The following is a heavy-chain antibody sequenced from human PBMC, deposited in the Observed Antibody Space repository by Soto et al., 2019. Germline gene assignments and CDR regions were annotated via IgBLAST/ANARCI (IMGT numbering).Heavy chain of an antibody. D-gene: IGHD6-6*01. CDR2: MSNNGRYI. CDR3: ANGRRGSQSIAEFEF. Sequence: PGGSLSLSCAASGFIFSDYDMHWVRQAPGKGLEWVAVMSNNGRYIKYGDSVKGRFTISRDNSKSALYLQMDSLIVEDTAVYYCANGRRGSQSIAEFEFWGQGTLVTVSS. J-gene: IGHJ4*02. CDR1: GFIFSDYD. V-gene: IGHV3-30*18.